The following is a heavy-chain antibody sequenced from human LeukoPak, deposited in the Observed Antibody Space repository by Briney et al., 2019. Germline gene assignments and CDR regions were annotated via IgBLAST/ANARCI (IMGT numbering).Heavy chain of an antibody. J-gene: IGHJ2*01. Sequence: SETLSLTCTVSGGSISYYYWSWIRQPPGKGLEWVGYIYYSGRTNYNPSLKSRLTISLDMSKNQFSLKLSSVTAADTAVYYCARGVDYGGKSDYWYFDLWGRGTLVTVSS. CDR2: IYYSGRT. D-gene: IGHD4-23*01. CDR1: GGSISYYY. CDR3: ARGVDYGGKSDYWYFDL. V-gene: IGHV4-59*01.